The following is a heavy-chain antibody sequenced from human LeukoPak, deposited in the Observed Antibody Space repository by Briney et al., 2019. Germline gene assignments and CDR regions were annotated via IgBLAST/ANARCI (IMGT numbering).Heavy chain of an antibody. CDR1: GFTFRSYG. Sequence: GGSLRLSCAAPGFTFRSYGMHWVRQAPGKGLEWVAVISYDGSNKYYADSVKGRFTISRDNSKNTLYLQMNSLRAEDTAVYYCAKDSYGMDVWGQGTTVTVSS. V-gene: IGHV3-30*18. CDR3: AKDSYGMDV. J-gene: IGHJ6*02. CDR2: ISYDGSNK.